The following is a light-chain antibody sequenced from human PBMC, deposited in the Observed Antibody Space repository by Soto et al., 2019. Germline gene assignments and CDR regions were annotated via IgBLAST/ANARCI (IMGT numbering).Light chain of an antibody. J-gene: IGKJ2*01. V-gene: IGKV1-9*01. CDR1: QGISTY. Sequence: DIQLTQSPSFLSASVGDRVTITCRASQGISTYLAWYLQRPGKAPKLLIYGASTLQSGVPPRFSGSGSGTEFTLTISSLQPEDFGTYYCQQLNSDWYAFSQRTKLEIK. CDR2: GAS. CDR3: QQLNSDWYA.